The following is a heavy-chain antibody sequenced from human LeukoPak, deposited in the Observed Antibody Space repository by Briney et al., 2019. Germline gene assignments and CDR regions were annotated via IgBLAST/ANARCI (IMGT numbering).Heavy chain of an antibody. V-gene: IGHV3-7*01. D-gene: IGHD3-22*01. CDR3: ARDYYRSLDY. CDR2: IKQDGSEK. J-gene: IGHJ4*02. Sequence: GGSLRLSCVASGFTFSSYWMSWVRQAPGKGLEWVANIKQDGSEKYYVDSVKGRFTISRDNAKNSLYLQMNSLRVEDTAVYYCARDYYRSLDYWGQGTLATVSS. CDR1: GFTFSSYW.